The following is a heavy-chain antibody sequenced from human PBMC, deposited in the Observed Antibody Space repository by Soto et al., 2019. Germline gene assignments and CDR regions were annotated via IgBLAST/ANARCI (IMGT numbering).Heavy chain of an antibody. Sequence: QVQLVQSGAEVKKPGASVKVSCKASGYTFTGYYMHWVRQAPGQGLEWMGWINPNSGGTNYAQKLQGGAPMTRDTSNSTAYRELSRLRSDDTAVYYCARGGGGGGSGSNYWGQGTLVTVSS. CDR1: GYTFTGYY. D-gene: IGHD3-10*01. CDR2: INPNSGGT. V-gene: IGHV1-2*02. CDR3: ARGGGGGGSGSNY. J-gene: IGHJ4*02.